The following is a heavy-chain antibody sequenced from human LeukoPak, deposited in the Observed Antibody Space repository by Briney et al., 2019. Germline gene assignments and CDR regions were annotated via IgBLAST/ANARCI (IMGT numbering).Heavy chain of an antibody. CDR2: INPNSGGT. Sequence: GASVKVSCKASGYTFTGYYMHWVRQAPGQGLEWMGWINPNSGGTNYAQKFQGRVTMTRDTSISTAYMELSRLRSDDTAVYYCARVRGVWRAYYFDYWGQGTLVTVSS. CDR1: GYTFTGYY. V-gene: IGHV1-2*02. J-gene: IGHJ4*02. CDR3: ARVRGVWRAYYFDY.